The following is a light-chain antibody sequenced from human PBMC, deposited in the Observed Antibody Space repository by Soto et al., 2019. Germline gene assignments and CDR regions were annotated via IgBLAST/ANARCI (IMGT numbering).Light chain of an antibody. V-gene: IGLV1-47*01. Sequence: QSVLTQPPSASGTPGQRVTISCSGSSSNIGSNYVYWYQQLPGTAPKLLIYRNNQRPSGVPDRFSGSKSGTSASLAISGPRSEYEADYYCAAWDDSLSGVVFGGGTKLTVL. CDR3: AAWDDSLSGVV. CDR2: RNN. CDR1: SSNIGSNY. J-gene: IGLJ2*01.